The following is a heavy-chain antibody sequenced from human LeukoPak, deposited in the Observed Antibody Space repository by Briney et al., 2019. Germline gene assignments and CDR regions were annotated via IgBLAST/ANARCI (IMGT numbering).Heavy chain of an antibody. CDR2: ISYDGSNK. D-gene: IGHD3-9*01. Sequence: GGSLRLSCAASGFTFSSYGMHWVRQAPGKGLECVAVISYDGSNKYYADSVKGRFTISRDNSKNTLYLQMNSLRAEDTAVYYCAKDHEGILTGYYTPDYWGQGTLVTVSS. J-gene: IGHJ4*02. V-gene: IGHV3-30*18. CDR1: GFTFSSYG. CDR3: AKDHEGILTGYYTPDY.